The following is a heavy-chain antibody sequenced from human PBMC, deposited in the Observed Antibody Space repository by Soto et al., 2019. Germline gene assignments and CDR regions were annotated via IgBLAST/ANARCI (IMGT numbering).Heavy chain of an antibody. D-gene: IGHD2-15*01. CDR3: ARDWYCSGGSCYLDSLYYFDY. V-gene: IGHV1-18*01. Sequence: GASVKVSCKPSGYTFTSYGISWVRQGPGQGLQWMGWVSTDSGDTNYAQEFQDRVTMTTDTSTTTVYMELTSLRSEDTAVYYCARDWYCSGGSCYLDSLYYFDYWGQGTLVTVSS. J-gene: IGHJ4*02. CDR2: VSTDSGDT. CDR1: GYTFTSYG.